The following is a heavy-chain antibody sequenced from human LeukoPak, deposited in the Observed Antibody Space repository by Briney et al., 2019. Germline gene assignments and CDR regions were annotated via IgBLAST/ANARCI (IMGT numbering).Heavy chain of an antibody. Sequence: ASVKVSCKASGYTFTSYYMHWVRQAPGQGLEWMGWINTNTGNPTYAQGFTGRFVFSLDTSVSTAYLQISSLKAEDTAVYYCARDSSLGGYSSGWYSWFDPWGQGTLVTVSS. CDR2: INTNTGNP. CDR1: GYTFTSYY. CDR3: ARDSSLGGYSSGWYSWFDP. V-gene: IGHV7-4-1*02. D-gene: IGHD6-19*01. J-gene: IGHJ5*02.